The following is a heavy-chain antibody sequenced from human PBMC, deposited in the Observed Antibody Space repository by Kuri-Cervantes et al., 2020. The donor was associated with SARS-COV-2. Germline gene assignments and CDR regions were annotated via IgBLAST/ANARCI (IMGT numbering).Heavy chain of an antibody. CDR2: LSGSGIST. V-gene: IGHV3-23*01. D-gene: IGHD6-13*01. Sequence: GGSLRLSCAVSGFPFSSYAMTWVRQPPGKGLEWVSSLSGSGISTYYAGSVKGRFTISRDNSKNTVYLQMNSLRAEDTAVYYCALSGYRGWFDPLDYWGQGTLVTVSS. CDR1: GFPFSSYA. J-gene: IGHJ4*02. CDR3: ALSGYRGWFDPLDY.